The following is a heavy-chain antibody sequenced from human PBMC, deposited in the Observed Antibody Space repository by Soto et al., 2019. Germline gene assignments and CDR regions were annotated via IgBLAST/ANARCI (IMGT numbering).Heavy chain of an antibody. Sequence: QVQLVQSGAEVKKPGASVKVSCKASGYTFTSYDINWVRQAPGQGLEWMGWMNANSGNTDYSQKFQGRVTITRNTSISTAYMELSSMRSSDKAVYYCSGGLAAYGTGFDHWGQGTLVTVSS. V-gene: IGHV1-8*01. CDR2: MNANSGNT. D-gene: IGHD2-8*02. CDR3: SGGLAAYGTGFDH. CDR1: GYTFTSYD. J-gene: IGHJ5*02.